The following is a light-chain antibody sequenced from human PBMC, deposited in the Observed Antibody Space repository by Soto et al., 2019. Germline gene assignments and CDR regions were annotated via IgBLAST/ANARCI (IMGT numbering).Light chain of an antibody. V-gene: IGKV3-15*01. CDR1: QSLSSN. CDR2: GAS. J-gene: IGKJ1*01. Sequence: EIVMTQSPATLSVSPGERATLSCRASQSLSSNLAWYQQKPGQAPRLLIYGASTRATGIPARFSGSGSGTEFPLTISRLQSEDSAVYYCQQYHHWRTFGQGTKVEIK. CDR3: QQYHHWRT.